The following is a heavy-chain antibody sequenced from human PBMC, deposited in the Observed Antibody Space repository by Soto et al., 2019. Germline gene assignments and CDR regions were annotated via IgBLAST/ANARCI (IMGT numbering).Heavy chain of an antibody. CDR2: VSGSGDST. CDR1: GFTFSSYD. Sequence: EVELLESGGGLVQPGGSLRLSCAASGFTFSSYDMSWVRQGPGKGLEWVSSVSGSGDSTYYADSVKGRFTVSRDNSKNTLYLQMNSLRAEDTAVYYCAKDPTSRVYYYYYYMDVWGKGTTVTVSS. J-gene: IGHJ6*03. D-gene: IGHD1-26*01. V-gene: IGHV3-23*01. CDR3: AKDPTSRVYYYYYYMDV.